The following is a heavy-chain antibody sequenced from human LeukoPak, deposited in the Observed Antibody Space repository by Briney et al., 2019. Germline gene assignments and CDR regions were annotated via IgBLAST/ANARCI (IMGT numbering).Heavy chain of an antibody. D-gene: IGHD1/OR15-1a*01. V-gene: IGHV3-30*18. CDR2: ISYDGYNQ. CDR3: TKLNNYDDY. Sequence: GGSLRLSCAASGFTFSTFGMHWVRQAPGKGLEWVAAISYDGYNQYYIDSVKGRFTVSRVNSKNTLYLQMNSLRPEDTAVYYCTKLNNYDDYWGQGAQVTVSS. J-gene: IGHJ4*02. CDR1: GFTFSTFG.